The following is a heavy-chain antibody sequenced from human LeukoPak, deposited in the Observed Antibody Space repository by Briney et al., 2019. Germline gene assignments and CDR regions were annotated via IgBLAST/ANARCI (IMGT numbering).Heavy chain of an antibody. CDR3: GKDPNGDYVGAFEI. CDR1: GFTFSTYA. V-gene: IGHV3-23*01. Sequence: PRGSLRLSCAASGFTFSTYAMSWVRQAPGKGLEWVSGISGSGGSTYYADSVKGRFTISRDNSKNTLYLQMNSLRVEDTAVYYCGKDPNGDYVGAFEIWGQGTMVTVSS. CDR2: ISGSGGST. D-gene: IGHD4-17*01. J-gene: IGHJ3*02.